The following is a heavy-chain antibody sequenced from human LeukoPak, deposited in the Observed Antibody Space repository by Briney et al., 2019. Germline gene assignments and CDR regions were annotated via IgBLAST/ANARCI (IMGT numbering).Heavy chain of an antibody. CDR3: ARESYRGGYYFDY. J-gene: IGHJ4*02. V-gene: IGHV3-48*03. CDR1: GFTFSSYE. Sequence: GGSLRLSCAASGFTFSSYEMNWVRQAPGKGLEWVSYISSSGSTIHYADSVKGRFTISRDNAKNSLYLQMNSLRAEDTAVYYCARESYRGGYYFDYWGQGTLVTVSS. CDR2: ISSSGSTI. D-gene: IGHD3-22*01.